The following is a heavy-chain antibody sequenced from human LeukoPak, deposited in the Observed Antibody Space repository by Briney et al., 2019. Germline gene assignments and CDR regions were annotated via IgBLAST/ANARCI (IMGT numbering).Heavy chain of an antibody. D-gene: IGHD6-6*01. CDR1: GFTFSSYS. V-gene: IGHV3-21*01. Sequence: AGGSLRLSCAASGFTFSSYSINWVRQAPGKGLEWVSSISSSSSYIYYADSVKGRFTISRDNAKNSLYLQMNSLRAEDTAVYYCARDEQLVGGLTPHYFDYWGQGTLVTVSS. J-gene: IGHJ4*02. CDR2: ISSSSSYI. CDR3: ARDEQLVGGLTPHYFDY.